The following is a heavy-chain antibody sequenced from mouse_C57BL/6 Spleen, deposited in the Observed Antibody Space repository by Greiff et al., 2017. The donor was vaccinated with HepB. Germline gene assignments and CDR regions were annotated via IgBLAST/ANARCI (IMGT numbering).Heavy chain of an antibody. Sequence: QVQLQQPGAELVKPGASVKLSCKASGYTFTSYWLHWVKQRTGQGLEWIGMIHPTSGSTNYNEKFKSKATLTGDKSSSTAYMQLSSLTSEDSAIYYCARSGGRSGYWYFDVWGTGTTVTVSS. J-gene: IGHJ1*03. D-gene: IGHD1-1*01. V-gene: IGHV1-64*01. CDR1: GYTFTSYW. CDR3: ARSGGRSGYWYFDV. CDR2: IHPTSGST.